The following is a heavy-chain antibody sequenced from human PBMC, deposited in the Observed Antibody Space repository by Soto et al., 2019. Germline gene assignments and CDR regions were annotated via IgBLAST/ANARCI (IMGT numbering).Heavy chain of an antibody. Sequence: PGGSLRLSCAASGFIFSTYNMNWVRQAPGKGLEWVSYISSSSSTIYYADSVKGRFTISRDNAKNSLLLQLSSLRAEDTAVYYCARETYGSSSSSVYYYYYMDVWGKGTTVTVSS. CDR3: ARETYGSSSSSVYYYYYMDV. V-gene: IGHV3-48*01. CDR1: GFIFSTYN. CDR2: ISSSSSTI. D-gene: IGHD6-6*01. J-gene: IGHJ6*03.